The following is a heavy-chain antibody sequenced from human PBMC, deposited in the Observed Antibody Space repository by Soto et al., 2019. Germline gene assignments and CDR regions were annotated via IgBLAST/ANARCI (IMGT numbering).Heavy chain of an antibody. V-gene: IGHV3-33*01. CDR3: ARAPYYYDSSGYPRAPFY. J-gene: IGHJ4*02. CDR2: IWYDGSNK. CDR1: GFTFSSYG. Sequence: PVGSLRLSCAASGFTFSSYGMHWVRQAPGKGLEWVAVIWYDGSNKYYADSVKGRFTISRDNSKNTLYLQMNSLRAEDTAVYYCARAPYYYDSSGYPRAPFYWGQRTLVTVSS. D-gene: IGHD3-22*01.